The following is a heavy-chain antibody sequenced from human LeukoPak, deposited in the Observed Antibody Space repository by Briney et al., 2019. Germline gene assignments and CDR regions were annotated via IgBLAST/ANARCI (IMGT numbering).Heavy chain of an antibody. J-gene: IGHJ4*02. CDR3: AKGWYSSGWYVDY. D-gene: IGHD6-19*01. CDR1: GFTFSSYG. Sequence: GRSLRLSCAASGFTFSSYGMHWVRQAPGKGLEWVAVISYDGSNKYYADSVKGRFTISRDNSKNTLYLQMNGLRAEDTAVYYCAKGWYSSGWYVDYWGQGTLVTVSS. V-gene: IGHV3-30*18. CDR2: ISYDGSNK.